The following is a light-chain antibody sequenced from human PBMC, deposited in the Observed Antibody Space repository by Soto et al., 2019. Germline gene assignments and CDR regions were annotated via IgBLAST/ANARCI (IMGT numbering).Light chain of an antibody. Sequence: EIVMTQSPDTLSLSPGERATLSCRASQSVSSNLAWYQQKPGQAPRLLIYGASTRATGIPARFSGSGSGTEFTLTISSMQSEDFAVYYCQQYNNWPRTFGQGTKVEI. CDR1: QSVSSN. CDR3: QQYNNWPRT. CDR2: GAS. V-gene: IGKV3-15*01. J-gene: IGKJ1*01.